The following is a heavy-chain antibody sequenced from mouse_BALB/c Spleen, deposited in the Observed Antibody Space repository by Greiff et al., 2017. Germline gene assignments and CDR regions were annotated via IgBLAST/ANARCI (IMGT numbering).Heavy chain of an antibody. CDR2: ISSGGSYT. CDR1: GFTFSSYG. J-gene: IGHJ4*01. V-gene: IGHV5-6*01. Sequence: EVHLVESGGDLVKPGGSLKLSCAASGFTFSSYGMSWVRQTPDKRLEWVATISSGGSYTYYPDSVKGRFTISRDNAKNTLYLQMSSLKSEDTAMYYCARHVGGADAMDYWGQGTSVTVSS. CDR3: ARHVGGADAMDY. D-gene: IGHD3-1*01.